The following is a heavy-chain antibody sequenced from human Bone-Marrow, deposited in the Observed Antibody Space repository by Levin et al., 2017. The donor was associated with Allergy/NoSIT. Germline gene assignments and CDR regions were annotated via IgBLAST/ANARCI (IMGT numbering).Heavy chain of an antibody. Sequence: SETLSLTCTVSGGSIRSSYWSWIRQSPGKELEWIGYVYYSGSTNYNPSFKSRVTISVDTSRDQFSLKLRSVTPADPAVYYCARGRMGGVEVADHPSDWFDPWGQGTLVTVSS. CDR1: GGSIRSSY. V-gene: IGHV4-59*01. D-gene: IGHD5-24*01. CDR3: ARGRMGGVEVADHPSDWFDP. CDR2: VYYSGST. J-gene: IGHJ5*02.